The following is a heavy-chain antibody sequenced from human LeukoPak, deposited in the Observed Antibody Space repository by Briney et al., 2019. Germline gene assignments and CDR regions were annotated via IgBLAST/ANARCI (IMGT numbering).Heavy chain of an antibody. CDR3: AKGSSGMLLSHFDY. J-gene: IGHJ4*02. D-gene: IGHD6-6*01. V-gene: IGHV3-23*01. CDR2: ISGSGGST. CDR1: GFTFSSYA. Sequence: PGGSLRLSCAASGFTFSSYAMSWVRQAPGKGLEWVSAISGSGGSTYYADSVKGRFTISRDNSKNTLYPQMNSLRAEDTAVYYCAKGSSGMLLSHFDYWGQGTLVTVSS.